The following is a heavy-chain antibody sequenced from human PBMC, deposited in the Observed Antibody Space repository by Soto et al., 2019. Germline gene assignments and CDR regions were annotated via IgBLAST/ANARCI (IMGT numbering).Heavy chain of an antibody. Sequence: DVQLVESGGGLVQPGGSLRLSCAASGFTFSTSSMNWVRQAPGKGVEWVSYISSSSIIYYADSVKGRFTISRDNVKNSLYLQVNSLRAEDTDVYYCATDLARDPDVWGKGTTVTISS. J-gene: IGHJ6*04. CDR3: ATDLARDPDV. CDR2: ISSSSII. V-gene: IGHV3-48*01. CDR1: GFTFSTSS.